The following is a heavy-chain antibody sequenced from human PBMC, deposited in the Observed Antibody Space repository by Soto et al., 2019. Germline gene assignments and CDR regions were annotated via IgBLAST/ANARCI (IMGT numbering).Heavy chain of an antibody. Sequence: EVQLVESGGGLVQPGGSLRLSCAASGFTFSSYWMHWVRQAPGKGLVWVSRINSDGSSTSYADSVKGRFAISRDNAKNTLYLQMNSLRAEDTAVYYCARSAVNEVWFDPWGQGTLVTVSS. CDR2: INSDGSST. D-gene: IGHD4-17*01. V-gene: IGHV3-74*01. CDR3: ARSAVNEVWFDP. J-gene: IGHJ5*02. CDR1: GFTFSSYW.